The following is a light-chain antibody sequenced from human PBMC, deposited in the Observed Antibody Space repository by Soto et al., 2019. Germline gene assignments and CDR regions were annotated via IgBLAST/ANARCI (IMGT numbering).Light chain of an antibody. J-gene: IGLJ7*01. CDR1: SSDVGSYKL. CDR3: CSYPGTSTHTV. V-gene: IGLV2-23*02. Sequence: QSALTQPASVSGSPGQSITISCTGTSSDVGSYKLVSWYQQHPGKAPKLMISEVSKRPSGISDRFSGSKSGSTASLTISGLQAEDEAYYSCCSYPGTSTHTVFGGGTQLTVL. CDR2: EVS.